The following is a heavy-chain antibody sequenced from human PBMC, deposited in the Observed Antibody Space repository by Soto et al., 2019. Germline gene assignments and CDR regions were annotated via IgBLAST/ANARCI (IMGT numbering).Heavy chain of an antibody. CDR3: ARAFYDSSGYYPWYFDY. Sequence: LSLTRTVSGGSISSGDYYWSWIRQPPGKGLEWIGYIYYSGSTYYNPSLKSRVTISVDTSKNQFSLKLSSVTAADTAVYYCARAFYDSSGYYPWYFDYWGQGTLVTVSS. J-gene: IGHJ4*02. V-gene: IGHV4-30-4*01. CDR1: GGSISSGDYY. D-gene: IGHD3-22*01. CDR2: IYYSGST.